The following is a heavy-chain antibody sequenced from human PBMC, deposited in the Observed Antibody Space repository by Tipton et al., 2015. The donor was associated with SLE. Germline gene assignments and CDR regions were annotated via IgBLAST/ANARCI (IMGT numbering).Heavy chain of an antibody. Sequence: TLSLTCTVSGGSISSSSYYWGWSRQPPGKGLEWLGNFFYGGSTYYNPSLRGRLSITIDTSKYQFSLKLTSVTAADTAVFFCASWCSPTLCYSGYYFAYWGQQTLVPVSS. CDR1: GGSISSSSYY. CDR3: ASWCSPTLCYSGYYFAY. V-gene: IGHV4-39*07. CDR2: FFYGGST. J-gene: IGHJ4*02. D-gene: IGHD2-15*01.